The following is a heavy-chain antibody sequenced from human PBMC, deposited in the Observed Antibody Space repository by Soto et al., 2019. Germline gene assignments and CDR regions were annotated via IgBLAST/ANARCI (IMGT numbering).Heavy chain of an antibody. CDR3: ASEEYGSGRYYIRGHFDY. CDR1: GGTFSSYT. V-gene: IGHV1-69*02. D-gene: IGHD3-10*01. CDR2: IIPILAIA. Sequence: SVKVSCKASGGTFSSYTISWVRQAPGQGLEWMGRIIPILAIANNAQKFQGRVTITTDKSTSTAYKEMSSMRNEDTAVYYCASEEYGSGRYYIRGHFDYWG. J-gene: IGHJ4*01.